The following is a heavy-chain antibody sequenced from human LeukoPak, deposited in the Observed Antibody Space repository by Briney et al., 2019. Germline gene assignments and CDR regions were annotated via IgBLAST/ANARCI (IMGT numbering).Heavy chain of an antibody. CDR1: GGSISSYY. Sequence: SETLSPTCTVSGGSISSYYWSWIRQPPGKGLEWIGYIYYSGSTNYNPSLKSRVTISLDTSKNQFSLKLISVTAADTAVYYCAASTTGTTLFGYWGQGTLVSVSS. J-gene: IGHJ4*02. V-gene: IGHV4-59*08. D-gene: IGHD1-1*01. CDR2: IYYSGST. CDR3: AASTTGTTLFGY.